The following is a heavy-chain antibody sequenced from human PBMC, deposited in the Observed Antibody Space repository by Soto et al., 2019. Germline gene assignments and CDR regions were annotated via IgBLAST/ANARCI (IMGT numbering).Heavy chain of an antibody. V-gene: IGHV3-7*01. CDR3: ASLDVGNYDILTGYYSNFDY. J-gene: IGHJ4*02. D-gene: IGHD3-9*01. CDR2: IKQDGSEK. Sequence: PGGSLRLSCAASGFTFSSYWMSWVRQAPGKGLEWVANIKQDGSEKYYVDSVKGRFTISRDNAKNSLYLQMNSLRAEDTAVYYCASLDVGNYDILTGYYSNFDYWGQGTLVTVSS. CDR1: GFTFSSYW.